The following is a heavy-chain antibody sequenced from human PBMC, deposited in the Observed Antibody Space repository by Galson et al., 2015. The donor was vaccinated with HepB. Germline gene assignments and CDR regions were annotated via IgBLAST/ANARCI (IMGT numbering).Heavy chain of an antibody. CDR1: GYSFTSYW. V-gene: IGHV5-51*01. CDR3: ARKGYSGYDSSYFDY. D-gene: IGHD5-12*01. CDR2: IYPGDSDT. Sequence: QSGAEVKKPGESLKISCKGSGYSFTSYWIGWVRQMPGKGLEWMGIIYPGDSDTRYSPSFQGQVSISADKSISTAYLQWSSLKASDTAMYYCARKGYSGYDSSYFDYWGQGTLVTVSS. J-gene: IGHJ4*02.